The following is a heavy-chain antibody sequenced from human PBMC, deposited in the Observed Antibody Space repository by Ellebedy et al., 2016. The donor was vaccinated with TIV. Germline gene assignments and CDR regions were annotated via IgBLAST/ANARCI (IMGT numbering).Heavy chain of an antibody. CDR2: IDVNNGGT. D-gene: IGHD2-15*01. CDR3: ARGTCSGGSCYSSPDPFDY. J-gene: IGHJ4*02. Sequence: ASVKVSCXASGYTFTDYYMHWLRQAPGQGLEWMGWIDVNNGGTQYPQNFKGRVTLTRDTSMRTAYMELSRLTSDDTAVYFCARGTCSGGSCYSSPDPFDYWGQGALVTVSS. CDR1: GYTFTDYY. V-gene: IGHV1-2*02.